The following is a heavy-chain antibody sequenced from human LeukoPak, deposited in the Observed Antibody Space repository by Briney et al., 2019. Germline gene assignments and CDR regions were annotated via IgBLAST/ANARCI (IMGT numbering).Heavy chain of an antibody. Sequence: GGSLRLSCAASGFTFSIYWMSWVRQAPGEGLEWVANINQGGSETYYVDSVMGRFTISRDNTKNSLYLEMNSLRADDTAVYYCAKTAGTRSVDSWGQGILVTVSS. D-gene: IGHD3-10*01. V-gene: IGHV3-7*01. CDR2: INQGGSET. J-gene: IGHJ4*02. CDR3: AKTAGTRSVDS. CDR1: GFTFSIYW.